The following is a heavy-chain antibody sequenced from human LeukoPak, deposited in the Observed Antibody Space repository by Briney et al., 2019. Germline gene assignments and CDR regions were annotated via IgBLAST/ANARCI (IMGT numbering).Heavy chain of an antibody. Sequence: SETLSLTCTVSGGSISSYYLSWIRQPPGKGLEWIGYIYYSGSTDYNPSLKSRVTVSVDTSKNQFSLKLSSVTAADTAVYYCARDLYYGSGSYGYWGQGTLVTVSS. CDR2: IYYSGST. CDR1: GGSISSYY. J-gene: IGHJ4*02. CDR3: ARDLYYGSGSYGY. D-gene: IGHD3-10*01. V-gene: IGHV4-59*01.